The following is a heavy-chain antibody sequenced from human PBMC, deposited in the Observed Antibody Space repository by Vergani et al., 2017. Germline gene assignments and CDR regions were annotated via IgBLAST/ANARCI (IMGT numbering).Heavy chain of an antibody. Sequence: QLVESGGGWVQPGGSLRLSCVVSGFDFSSYIMNWVRQAPGKGLEWVSFVSTGKKSQSYAGSVKGRFTISRDSAKNSLYLQMDSLRAEDTAVYYCAREYSSTSGRAFDFWSQGTKVTVSS. J-gene: IGHJ3*01. CDR1: GFDFSSYI. CDR2: VSTGKKSQ. V-gene: IGHV3-48*01. D-gene: IGHD2-2*01. CDR3: AREYSSTSGRAFDF.